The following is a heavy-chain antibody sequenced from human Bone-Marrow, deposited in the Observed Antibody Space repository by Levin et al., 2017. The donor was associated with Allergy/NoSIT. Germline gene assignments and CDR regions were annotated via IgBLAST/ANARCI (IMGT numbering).Heavy chain of an antibody. CDR1: GFTFSHAW. D-gene: IGHD6-13*01. V-gene: IGHV3-15*01. CDR2: IKSKTAGGTT. CDR3: TGTARGIAGLDS. Sequence: GGSLRLSCAASGFTFSHAWMSWVRQAPGKGLEWVGQIKSKTAGGTTDHAAPVKGRFTISRDDSNNMLYLQMNSLKTDDTAVYYCTGTARGIAGLDSWGQGTLVTVSS. J-gene: IGHJ4*02.